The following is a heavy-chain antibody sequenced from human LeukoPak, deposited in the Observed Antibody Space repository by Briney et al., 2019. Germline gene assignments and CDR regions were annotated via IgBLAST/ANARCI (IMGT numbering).Heavy chain of an antibody. J-gene: IGHJ4*02. D-gene: IGHD6-13*01. CDR3: ARGSRYSSSWKDY. Sequence: PSETLSLTCTVSGGSISSSSYYWGWIRQPPGKGLEWIGYIYYSGSTNYNPSLKSRLTISVDTSKNQFSLKLSSVTAADTAVYYCARGSRYSSSWKDYWGQGTLVTVSS. V-gene: IGHV4-61*05. CDR1: GGSISSSSYY. CDR2: IYYSGST.